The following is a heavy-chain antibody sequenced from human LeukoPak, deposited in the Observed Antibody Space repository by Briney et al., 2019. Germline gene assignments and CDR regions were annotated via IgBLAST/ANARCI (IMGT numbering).Heavy chain of an antibody. CDR1: GFTFSSYS. Sequence: GGSLRLSCAASGFTFSSYSMNWVRQAPGKGLEWVSSISSSSYIYYADSVKGRFTISRDNAKNSLYLQMNSLRAEDTAVYYCAGTSELWFGELLWGQGTLVTVSS. J-gene: IGHJ4*02. V-gene: IGHV3-21*01. CDR2: ISSSSYI. D-gene: IGHD3-10*01. CDR3: AGTSELWFGELL.